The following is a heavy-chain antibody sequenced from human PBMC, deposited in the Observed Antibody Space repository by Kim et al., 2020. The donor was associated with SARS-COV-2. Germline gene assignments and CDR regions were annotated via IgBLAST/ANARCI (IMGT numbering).Heavy chain of an antibody. CDR3: ARDYYDSSGYDFGGY. J-gene: IGHJ4*02. D-gene: IGHD3-22*01. Sequence: ATVKGRFTISRDNAKSSLFLQMNSLRDEDTAVYYCARDYYDSSGYDFGGYWGQGTLATVSS. V-gene: IGHV3-48*02.